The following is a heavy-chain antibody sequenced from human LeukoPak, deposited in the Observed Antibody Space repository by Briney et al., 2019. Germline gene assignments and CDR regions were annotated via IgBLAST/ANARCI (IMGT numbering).Heavy chain of an antibody. CDR3: ASVPLRGDAFDI. CDR1: GFTFSSYW. D-gene: IGHD5/OR15-5a*01. V-gene: IGHV3-7*01. J-gene: IGHJ3*02. Sequence: GGSLRLSCAASGFTFSSYWMSWVRQAPGKGLEWVANIHQHGSEKFYVDSVKGRFTISRDNAKDSLYLQMNSLRAEDTAVYYCASVPLRGDAFDIWGQGTMVTVSS. CDR2: IHQHGSEK.